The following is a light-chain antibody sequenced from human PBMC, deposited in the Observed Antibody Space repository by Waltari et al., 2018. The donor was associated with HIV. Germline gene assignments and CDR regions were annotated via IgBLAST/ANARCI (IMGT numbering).Light chain of an antibody. Sequence: QSALTQPRSVSGSPGQSVTISCTGTSSDVGCYNYVSWYQQHPGKAPKFMIYDVNKRPSGVPDRFSGSKSGNTASLTISGLQAEDEADYYCCSYADNYPVVFGGGTKLTVL. CDR3: CSYADNYPVV. CDR2: DVN. J-gene: IGLJ2*01. V-gene: IGLV2-11*01. CDR1: SSDVGCYNY.